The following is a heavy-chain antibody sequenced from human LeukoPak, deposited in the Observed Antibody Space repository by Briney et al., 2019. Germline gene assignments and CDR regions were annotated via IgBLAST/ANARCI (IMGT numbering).Heavy chain of an antibody. CDR1: GFTFSSYS. CDR3: ARVQSGAADAFDI. CDR2: ISSSSSYI. D-gene: IGHD6-13*01. J-gene: IGHJ3*02. Sequence: GGSLRLSCAASGFTFSSYSMNWVRQAPGKGLEWVSSISSSSSYIYYADSVKGRFTISRDNAKNSLYLQMNSLRAEDTAVYYRARVQSGAADAFDIWGQGTMVTVSS. V-gene: IGHV3-21*01.